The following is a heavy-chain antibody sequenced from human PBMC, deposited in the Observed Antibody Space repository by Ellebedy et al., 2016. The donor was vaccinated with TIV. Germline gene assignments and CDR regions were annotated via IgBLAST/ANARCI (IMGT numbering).Heavy chain of an antibody. D-gene: IGHD4-23*01. Sequence: SETLSLXXTVSGGSISSGGYYWSWIRQHPGKGLEWIGYIYYSGSTYYNPSLKSRVTISVDTSKNQFSLKLSSVTAADTAVYYCARGVSVPVAEDWGQGTLVTVSS. V-gene: IGHV4-31*03. CDR3: ARGVSVPVAED. CDR2: IYYSGST. J-gene: IGHJ4*02. CDR1: GGSISSGGYY.